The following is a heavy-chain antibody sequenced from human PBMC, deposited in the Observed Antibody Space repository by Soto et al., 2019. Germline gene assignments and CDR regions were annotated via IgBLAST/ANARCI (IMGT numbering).Heavy chain of an antibody. V-gene: IGHV4-39*07. Sequence: SETLSLTCTVSGGSISSSSYYWGWIRQPPGKGLEWIGSIYYSGSTNYNPSLKSRVTISIDTSKKQFSLNLSSVTAADTAVYYCARGGSYRGWGRGPRGAFSS. D-gene: IGHD1-26*01. J-gene: IGHJ4*02. CDR1: GGSISSSSYY. CDR3: ARGGSYRG. CDR2: IYYSGST.